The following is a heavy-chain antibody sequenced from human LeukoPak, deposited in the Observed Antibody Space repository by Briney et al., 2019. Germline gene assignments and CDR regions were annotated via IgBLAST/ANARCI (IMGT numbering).Heavy chain of an antibody. J-gene: IGHJ4*02. CDR3: AKSPLSIAAAGTQDY. Sequence: GGSLGLSCAASGFTFSSYAMSWVRQAPGKGLEWVSAISGSGGSTYYADSVKGRFTISRDNSKNTLYLQMNSLRAEDTAVYYCAKSPLSIAAAGTQDYWGQGTLVTVSS. CDR2: ISGSGGST. D-gene: IGHD6-13*01. V-gene: IGHV3-23*01. CDR1: GFTFSSYA.